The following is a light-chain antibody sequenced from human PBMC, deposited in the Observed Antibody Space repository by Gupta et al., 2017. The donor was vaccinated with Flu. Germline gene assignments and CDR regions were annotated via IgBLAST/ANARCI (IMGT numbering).Light chain of an antibody. CDR3: MQALQTPPS. CDR2: LGS. V-gene: IGKV2-28*01. J-gene: IGKJ2*03. CDR1: QSLLHSNGYTY. Sequence: SVMTQSRLSLPVAPGQPASISCRSSQSLLHSNGYTYLDWYLQKQGQSPQLLIYLGSNRASGVPDRFSGSGSGTDFTLKISRVEAEDVGVYYCMQALQTPPSFGQGTKLEIK.